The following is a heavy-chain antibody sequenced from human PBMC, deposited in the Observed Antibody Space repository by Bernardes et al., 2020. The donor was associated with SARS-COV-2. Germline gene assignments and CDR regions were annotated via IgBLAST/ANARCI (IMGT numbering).Heavy chain of an antibody. CDR2: ITASTNYI. CDR3: ARILRDNGFGSGYYDL. J-gene: IGHJ2*01. D-gene: IGHD4-17*01. V-gene: IGHV3-21*01. Sequence: GGSLRLSCAASGFNFRSYAMNWVRQAPGKGLQWVSSITASTNYIQYTDSVEGRFTVSRDNAKNSLYLEMTSLRAEDTAIYYCARILRDNGFGSGYYDLWGRGTLVTVSS. CDR1: GFNFRSYA.